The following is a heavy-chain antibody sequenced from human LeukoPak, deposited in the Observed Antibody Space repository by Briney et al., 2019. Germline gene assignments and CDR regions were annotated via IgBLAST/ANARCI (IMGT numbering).Heavy chain of an antibody. V-gene: IGHV3-53*01. CDR3: ARDKEDQQDYYYGMDV. J-gene: IGHJ6*02. D-gene: IGHD1/OR15-1a*01. CDR2: IYSGGST. Sequence: PGGSLRLSCAASGFTVSSNYMSWVRQAPGKGLEWVSVIYSGGSTYYADSVKGRFTISRDNSKNTLYLQMNSLRAEDTAVYYCARDKEDQQDYYYGMDVWGQGTTVTVSS. CDR1: GFTVSSNY.